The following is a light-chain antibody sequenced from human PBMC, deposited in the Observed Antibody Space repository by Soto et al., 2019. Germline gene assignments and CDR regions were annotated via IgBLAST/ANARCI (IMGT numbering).Light chain of an antibody. V-gene: IGKV3-15*01. CDR3: QKYNNWPLT. CDR1: QSVSSN. Sequence: VMTQSPATLSLSPGDRATLSCRASQSVSSNLAWYQQKPGQAPRLLIYGESTRATGIPDRFSGSGSGTELTLTISSLQSEDFAVYYCQKYNNWPLTFGGGTKVDIK. CDR2: GES. J-gene: IGKJ4*01.